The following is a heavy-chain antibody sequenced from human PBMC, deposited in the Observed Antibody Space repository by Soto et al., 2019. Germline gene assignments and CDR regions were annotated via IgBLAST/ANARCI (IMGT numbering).Heavy chain of an antibody. V-gene: IGHV4-59*01. CDR3: ARDGMTGYYKRWGWFDP. J-gene: IGHJ5*02. Sequence: QVQLQESGPGLVKPSETLSLTCTVSGGSISSYYWSWIRQPPGKGLEWIGYIYYSGSTNYNPSLKSRGTISVDTSKNQFSLKLSSVTAADTAVYYCARDGMTGYYKRWGWFDPWGQGTLVTVSS. CDR1: GGSISSYY. D-gene: IGHD3-9*01. CDR2: IYYSGST.